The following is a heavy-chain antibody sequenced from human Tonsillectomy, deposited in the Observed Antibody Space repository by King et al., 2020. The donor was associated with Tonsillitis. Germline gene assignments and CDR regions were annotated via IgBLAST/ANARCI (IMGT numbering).Heavy chain of an antibody. CDR2: IFYSGNT. V-gene: IGHV4-39*01. CDR1: GGSISSSSYY. D-gene: IGHD2-15*01. J-gene: IGHJ4*02. CDR3: AGLQACSGGSCYTGFFDY. Sequence: LQLQESGPGLVKPSETLSLTCTVSGGSISSSSYYWGWLRQPPGKGLEWIGSIFYSGNTYYNPSLKSRVTISVDTSKNQVSLKLSSVTAPDTAVYYCAGLQACSGGSCYTGFFDYWGQGSLVTVSS.